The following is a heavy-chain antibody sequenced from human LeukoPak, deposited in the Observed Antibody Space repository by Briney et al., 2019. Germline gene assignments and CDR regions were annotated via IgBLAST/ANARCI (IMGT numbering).Heavy chain of an antibody. Sequence: SETLSLTCTVSGDSISSPYYWGWTRQPPGKGLEWIGSIYHTESTYYDPSLKSRVTILIDTSKNQFSLRLGPVTAADTAVYYCARVLWEVARSFDFWGQGTLVTVSS. CDR2: IYHTEST. D-gene: IGHD1-26*01. CDR3: ARVLWEVARSFDF. J-gene: IGHJ4*02. V-gene: IGHV4-38-2*02. CDR1: GDSISSPYY.